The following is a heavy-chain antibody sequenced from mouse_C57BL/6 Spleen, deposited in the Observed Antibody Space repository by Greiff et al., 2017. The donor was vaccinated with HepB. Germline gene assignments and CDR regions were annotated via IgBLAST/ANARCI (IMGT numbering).Heavy chain of an antibody. CDR2: IYPGDGDT. Sequence: VQLQQSGPELVKPGASVKISCKASGYAFSSSWMNWVKQRPGKGLEWIGRIYPGDGDTNYNGKFKGKATLTADKSSSTAYMQLSSLTSEDSAVYCCARRSSGYENYAMDYWGQGTSVTVSS. J-gene: IGHJ4*01. CDR3: ARRSSGYENYAMDY. V-gene: IGHV1-82*01. CDR1: GYAFSSSW. D-gene: IGHD3-2*02.